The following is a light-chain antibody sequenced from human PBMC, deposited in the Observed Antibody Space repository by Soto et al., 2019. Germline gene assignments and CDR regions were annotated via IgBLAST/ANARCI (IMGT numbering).Light chain of an antibody. CDR2: DAS. Sequence: DIQMTQSPSTLSASVEDRVTSTCRASQSISSWLAWYQQKPGKAPKLLIYDASSLESGVPSRFSGSGSGTEFTLTISSLQPDDFATYYCQQYNSYPYTFGQGTKLEI. CDR1: QSISSW. V-gene: IGKV1-5*01. CDR3: QQYNSYPYT. J-gene: IGKJ2*01.